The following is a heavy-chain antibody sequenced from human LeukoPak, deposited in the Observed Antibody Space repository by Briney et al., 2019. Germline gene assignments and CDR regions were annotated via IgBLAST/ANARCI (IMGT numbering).Heavy chain of an antibody. Sequence: PPETLSLTCTVSAGSITNYFWSWIRQPPGKGLEWIGYVYYSGTANYNPSLKSRVTISLDTSKNQFSLNLSSVTAADTAMYYCARALTARGSYDYWSQGTLVTVSS. J-gene: IGHJ4*02. D-gene: IGHD3-10*01. CDR3: ARALTARGSYDY. CDR2: VYYSGTA. V-gene: IGHV4-59*01. CDR1: AGSITNYF.